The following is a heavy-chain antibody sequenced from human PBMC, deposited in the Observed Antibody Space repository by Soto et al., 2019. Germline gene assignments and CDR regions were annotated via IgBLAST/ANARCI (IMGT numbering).Heavy chain of an antibody. Sequence: ASVNLYCKTSVYTYTEFFIHWVLQATEQGLEWVGCINPKNGCINYAQKFQGRVTMTRDTSVNTSYMDLNRLNFDDSAIYYSVRGQSVQGLDLWGRGTQVSVSS. CDR2: INPKNGCI. CDR3: VRGQSVQGLDL. J-gene: IGHJ2*01. V-gene: IGHV1-2*02. D-gene: IGHD1-1*01. CDR1: VYTYTEFF.